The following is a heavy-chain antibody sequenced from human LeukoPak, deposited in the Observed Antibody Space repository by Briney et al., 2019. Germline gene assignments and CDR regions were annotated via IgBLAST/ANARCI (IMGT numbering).Heavy chain of an antibody. V-gene: IGHV3-23*01. J-gene: IGHJ4*02. Sequence: PGGSLRLSCAASGFTFGNYAISWVRQPPGKGLEWVSGVSGSGTTTYYADSVKGRFTISRDNSKNTLFLQMNSLRADDTAVYYCATPGQWLVYFDYWGPGTLVTVSS. CDR2: VSGSGTTT. CDR1: GFTFGNYA. CDR3: ATPGQWLVYFDY. D-gene: IGHD6-19*01.